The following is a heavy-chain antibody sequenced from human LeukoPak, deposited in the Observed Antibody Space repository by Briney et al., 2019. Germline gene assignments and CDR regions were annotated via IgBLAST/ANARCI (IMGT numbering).Heavy chain of an antibody. Sequence: PSETLSLTCAVYGGSFSGYYWSWVRQRPGKGLEWIGEINHSGSTNYNPSLKSRVTISVDTSKNQFSLKLSSVTAADTAVYYCARGLRAAVDYWGQGTLVTVSS. CDR1: GGSFSGYY. D-gene: IGHD6-13*01. V-gene: IGHV4-34*01. CDR3: ARGLRAAVDY. CDR2: INHSGST. J-gene: IGHJ4*02.